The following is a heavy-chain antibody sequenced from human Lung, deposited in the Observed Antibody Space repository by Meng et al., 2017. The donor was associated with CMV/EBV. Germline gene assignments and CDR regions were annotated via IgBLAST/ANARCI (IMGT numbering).Heavy chain of an antibody. CDR2: ISSSSSYI. Sequence: GGSLRLXXAASGFTFSSYSMNWVRQAPGKGLEWVSSISSSSSYIYYADSVKGRFTISRDNAKNSLYLQMNSLRAEDTAVYYCARVVVPATLGMDVWGQGTXVTVSS. V-gene: IGHV3-21*01. J-gene: IGHJ6*02. CDR3: ARVVVPATLGMDV. CDR1: GFTFSSYS. D-gene: IGHD2-2*01.